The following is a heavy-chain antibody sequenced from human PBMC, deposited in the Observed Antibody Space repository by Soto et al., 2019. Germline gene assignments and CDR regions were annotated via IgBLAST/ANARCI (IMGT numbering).Heavy chain of an antibody. D-gene: IGHD3-22*01. CDR2: INSGIGDT. V-gene: IGHV1-3*01. J-gene: IGHJ4*02. Sequence: ASVKVSCKDSGYTFTKYAIHWVRQAPGQSLEWMGWINSGIGDTKYSHHFQGRVTITGDPSAGTAYLELSSLRSEDTAVYSCSRALTYYSYTSGYYFDFFCLGTLVTVSS. CDR1: GYTFTKYA. CDR3: SRALTYYSYTSGYYFDF.